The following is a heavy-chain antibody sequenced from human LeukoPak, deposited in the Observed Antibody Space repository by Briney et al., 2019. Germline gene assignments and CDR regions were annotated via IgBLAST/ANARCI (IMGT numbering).Heavy chain of an antibody. D-gene: IGHD1-26*01. V-gene: IGHV4-39*01. CDR2: IYYSGST. CDR1: GGSISSSSGY. CDR3: ARHGGSYYIDY. J-gene: IGHJ4*02. Sequence: PSETLSLTRTVSGGSISSSSGYWGWIRQPPGKGLEWIGSIYYSGSTYYNPSLKSRVTKSVDTSKNQFSLKLSSVTAADTAVYYCARHGGSYYIDYWGQGTLVTVSS.